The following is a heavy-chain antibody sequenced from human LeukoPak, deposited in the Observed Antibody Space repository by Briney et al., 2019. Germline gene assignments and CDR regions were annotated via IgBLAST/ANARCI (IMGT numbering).Heavy chain of an antibody. Sequence: SETLSLTCSVSGGSVSSTSYYWSWIRQPAGKGLEWIGRIYTSGSTNYNPSLKSRVTISVDTSKNQFSLKLSSVTAADTAVYYCARTTEAHSWRTRYYDYYMDVWGKGTTVTVSS. D-gene: IGHD6-13*01. CDR3: ARTTEAHSWRTRYYDYYMDV. CDR2: IYTSGST. CDR1: GGSVSSTSYY. J-gene: IGHJ6*03. V-gene: IGHV4-61*10.